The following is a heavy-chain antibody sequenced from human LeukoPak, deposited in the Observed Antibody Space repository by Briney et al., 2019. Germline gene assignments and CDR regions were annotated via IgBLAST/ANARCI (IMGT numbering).Heavy chain of an antibody. V-gene: IGHV4-34*01. D-gene: IGHD2-2*01. Sequence: PSETLSLTCAVYGGSFSGYYWSWIRQPPGKGLEWIGEINHSGSTNYNPSLKSRVTISVDTSKNQFSLKLSSVTAADTAVYYCAGGQWEIVVAPAVILSFDYWGREPWSPSPQ. CDR1: GGSFSGYY. J-gene: IGHJ4*02. CDR3: AGGQWEIVVAPAVILSFDY. CDR2: INHSGST.